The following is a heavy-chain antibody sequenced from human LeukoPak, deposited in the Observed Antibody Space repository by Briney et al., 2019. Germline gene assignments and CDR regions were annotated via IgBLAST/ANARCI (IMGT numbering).Heavy chain of an antibody. D-gene: IGHD6-13*01. Sequence: ASVKVSCKASGYIFTSYYMHWVRQAPGQGLEWMGIINPSGGSTSYAQKFEGAVTLTRDTSTSTVYMELSRLRSEDTAVYYCARDRGEKLANNWFDPWGQGTLVTVSS. CDR1: GYIFTSYY. CDR2: INPSGGST. CDR3: ARDRGEKLANNWFDP. J-gene: IGHJ5*02. V-gene: IGHV1-46*01.